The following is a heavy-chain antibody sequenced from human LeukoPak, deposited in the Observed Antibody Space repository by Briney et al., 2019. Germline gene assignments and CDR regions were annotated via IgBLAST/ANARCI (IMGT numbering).Heavy chain of an antibody. Sequence: GGSLRLSCAASGFTFSNAWMSWVRQAPGKGLEWVGRIKSKTDGGTTDYAAPVKGRFTISRDDSKNTLYLQMNSLKTEDTAVYYCTTDFSLYYDSSGYYGNYWGQGTLVTVSS. J-gene: IGHJ4*02. D-gene: IGHD3-22*01. CDR3: TTDFSLYYDSSGYYGNY. CDR2: IKSKTDGGTT. CDR1: GFTFSNAW. V-gene: IGHV3-15*01.